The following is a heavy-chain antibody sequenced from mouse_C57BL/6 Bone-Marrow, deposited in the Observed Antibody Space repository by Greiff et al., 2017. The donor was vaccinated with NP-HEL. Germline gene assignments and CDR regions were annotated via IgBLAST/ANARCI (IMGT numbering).Heavy chain of an antibody. J-gene: IGHJ1*03. CDR1: GYAFTNYL. V-gene: IGHV1-54*01. D-gene: IGHD1-1*01. CDR3: AHYYDYGSKDWYFDV. Sequence: QVQLQQSGAELVRPGTSVKVSCKASGYAFTNYLIEWVKQRPGQGLEWIGVINPGSGGTNYNEKFKGKATLTADKSSSTAYMQLSSLTSEDSAVYFCAHYYDYGSKDWYFDVWGTGTTVTVSS. CDR2: INPGSGGT.